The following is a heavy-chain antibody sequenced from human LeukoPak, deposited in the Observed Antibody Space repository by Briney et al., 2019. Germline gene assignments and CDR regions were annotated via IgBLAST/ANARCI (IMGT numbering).Heavy chain of an antibody. CDR1: GFTLSSYW. CDR2: INSDGSST. J-gene: IGHJ4*02. V-gene: IGHV3-74*01. Sequence: PGGSLRLSCAASGFTLSSYWMHWVRQAPGKGLVWVSRINSDGSSTSYADSVKGRFTISRDNAKNTLYLQMNSLRAEDTAVYYCARGEGIIRRYYYDSSGYPDYWGQGTLVTVSS. CDR3: ARGEGIIRRYYYDSSGYPDY. D-gene: IGHD3-22*01.